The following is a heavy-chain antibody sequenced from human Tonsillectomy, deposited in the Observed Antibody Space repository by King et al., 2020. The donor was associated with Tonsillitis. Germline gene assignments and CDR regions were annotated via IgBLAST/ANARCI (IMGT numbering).Heavy chain of an antibody. CDR1: GFTFSSYA. CDR3: ARDRGNGDAFDI. D-gene: IGHD1-1*01. V-gene: IGHV3-30-3*01. CDR2: ISYDGSNK. Sequence: VQLVESGGGVVQPGRSLRLSCAASGFTFSSYAMHWVRQAPGKGLEWVAVISYDGSNKYYADSVKGRFTISRDNSKNTLSLQMNSLRAEDTAVYYCARDRGNGDAFDIWGPGTMVTVSS. J-gene: IGHJ3*02.